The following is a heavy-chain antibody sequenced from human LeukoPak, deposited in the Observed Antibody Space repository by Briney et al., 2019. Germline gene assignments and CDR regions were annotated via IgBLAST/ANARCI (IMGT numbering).Heavy chain of an antibody. CDR3: AREAYYGSGSSSF. V-gene: IGHV4-34*01. Sequence: PSETLSLTCAVYGGSFSGYYWSWIRQPPGKGLEWIGEINHSGSTNYNPSLKSRVTISVDTSKNQFSLKLSSVTAADTAVYYCAREAYYGSGSSSFWGQGTLVTVSS. CDR2: INHSGST. J-gene: IGHJ4*02. CDR1: GGSFSGYY. D-gene: IGHD3-10*01.